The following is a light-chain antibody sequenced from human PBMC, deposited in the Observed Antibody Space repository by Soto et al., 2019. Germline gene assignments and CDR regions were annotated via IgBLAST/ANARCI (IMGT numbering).Light chain of an antibody. CDR1: QSVSSSY. CDR2: GAS. J-gene: IGKJ5*01. CDR3: QQYGRSLT. V-gene: IGKV3-20*01. Sequence: EIVLTQSPGTLSFSPGERATLSCMASQSVSSSYLAWYQQKPGQAPRLLIYGASSRATGIPDRFSGSGSGTDFTLTISRLEPEDFAVYYCQQYGRSLTFGQGTRLEIK.